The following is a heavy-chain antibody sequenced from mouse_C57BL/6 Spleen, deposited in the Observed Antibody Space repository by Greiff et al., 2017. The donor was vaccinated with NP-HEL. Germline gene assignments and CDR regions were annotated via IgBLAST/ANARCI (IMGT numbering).Heavy chain of an antibody. CDR1: GYTFTSYW. CDR3: ARSRGNGHLDY. V-gene: IGHV1-61*01. CDR2: IYPSDSET. Sequence: QVQLQQPGAELVRPGSSVKLSCKASGYTFTSYWMDWVKQRPGQGLEWIGNIYPSDSETHYNQKFKDKATLTVDKSSSTAYMQLSSLTSEDSAVYYCARSRGNGHLDYWGQGTTLTVSS. J-gene: IGHJ2*01. D-gene: IGHD3-3*01.